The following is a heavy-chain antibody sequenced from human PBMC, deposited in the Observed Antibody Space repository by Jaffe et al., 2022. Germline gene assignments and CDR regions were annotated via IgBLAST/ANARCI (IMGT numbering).Heavy chain of an antibody. V-gene: IGHV4-38-2*01. CDR1: GYSISSGYY. CDR2: IYHSGST. Sequence: QVQLQESGPGLVKPSETLSLTCAVSGYSISSGYYWGWIRQPPGKGLEWIGSIYHSGSTYYNPSLKSRVTISVDTSKNQFSLKLSSVTAADTAVYYCARGTYYYDSSGYSPFDYWGQGTLVTVSS. CDR3: ARGTYYYDSSGYSPFDY. J-gene: IGHJ4*02. D-gene: IGHD3-22*01.